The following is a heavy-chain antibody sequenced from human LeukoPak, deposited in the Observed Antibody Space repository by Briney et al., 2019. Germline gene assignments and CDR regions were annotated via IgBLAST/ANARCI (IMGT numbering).Heavy chain of an antibody. D-gene: IGHD5-18*01. J-gene: IGHJ3*02. V-gene: IGHV3-7*01. CDR2: IKQDGSEK. CDR1: GFTFSSYW. CDR3: ARIVMDTAMVSAFDI. Sequence: GGSLRLSCAASGFTFSSYWMSWDRQAPGKGLEWVANIKQDGSEKYYVDSVKGRFTISRDNAKNSLYLQMNSLRAEDTAVYYCARIVMDTAMVSAFDIWGQGTMVTVSS.